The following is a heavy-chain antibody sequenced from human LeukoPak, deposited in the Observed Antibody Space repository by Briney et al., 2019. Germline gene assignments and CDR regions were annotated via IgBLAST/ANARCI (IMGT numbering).Heavy chain of an antibody. Sequence: GGSLRLSCAASGFTFSSYSMNWVRQAPGKGLEWVSSISSSSSYIYYADSVKGRFTISRDNAKNSLYLQMSSLRAEDTAVYYCARDYGDYVFDHWGQGTLVTVSS. V-gene: IGHV3-21*01. CDR1: GFTFSSYS. J-gene: IGHJ4*02. D-gene: IGHD4-17*01. CDR2: ISSSSSYI. CDR3: ARDYGDYVFDH.